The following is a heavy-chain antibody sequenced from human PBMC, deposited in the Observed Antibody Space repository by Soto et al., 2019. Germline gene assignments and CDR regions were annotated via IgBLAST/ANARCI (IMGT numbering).Heavy chain of an antibody. J-gene: IGHJ4*02. V-gene: IGHV3-33*01. D-gene: IGHD2-15*01. CDR2: IWYDGSNK. Sequence: PGGSLILSCAASGFTFSSYCMHWVRQAPGKGLEWVAVIWYDGSNKYYADSVKGRFTISRDNSKNTLYLQMNSLRAEDTAVYYCAREDCSGGSCYLFDYWGQGTLVTVSS. CDR1: GFTFSSYC. CDR3: AREDCSGGSCYLFDY.